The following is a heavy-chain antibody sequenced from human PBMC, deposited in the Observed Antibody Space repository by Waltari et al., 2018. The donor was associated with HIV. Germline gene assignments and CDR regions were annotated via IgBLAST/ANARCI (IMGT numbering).Heavy chain of an antibody. D-gene: IGHD6-13*01. CDR1: GFRLSKYG. V-gene: IGHV3-30*19. CDR3: ARDRWVASSNWYVDF. CDR2: NYSYGIHK. J-gene: IGHJ4*02. Sequence: QVQLVASGGGVVQPGGSLRLSCAASGFRLSKYGMHWVRQTPGGGRAWVALNYSYGIHKSYTYSIKGRFTVSRDNSKNTLNLQMDGLRADDTGVYYCARDRWVASSNWYVDFWGQGTLVSVSA.